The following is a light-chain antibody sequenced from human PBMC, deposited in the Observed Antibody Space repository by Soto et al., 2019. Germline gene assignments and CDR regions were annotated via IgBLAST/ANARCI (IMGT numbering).Light chain of an antibody. CDR3: QQYGSSPRT. V-gene: IGKV3-20*01. CDR1: QSVNSTF. CDR2: GVS. Sequence: EIVLTQSPGTLSMSPGERATLSCRASQSVNSTFFAWYQQKPGQAPRLLIYGVSTRATGIPDRFTGSGSGTDFALTISGLEPEDFAVYYCQQYGSSPRTFGQGTKVEIK. J-gene: IGKJ2*01.